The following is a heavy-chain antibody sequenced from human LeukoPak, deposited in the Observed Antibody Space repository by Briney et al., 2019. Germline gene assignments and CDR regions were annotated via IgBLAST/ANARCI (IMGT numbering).Heavy chain of an antibody. J-gene: IGHJ5*02. CDR3: AKTYSSGYSP. CDR2: ISGSGGST. CDR1: KFTFSSYA. D-gene: IGHD6-19*01. V-gene: IGHV3-23*01. Sequence: PGGSLRLSCAASKFTFSSYAMNWVRQASGKGLEWVSGISGSGGSTYYADSVKGRFTISRDNSKNTLYLQMNSLRAEDTAVYYCAKTYSSGYSPWGQGTLVTVSS.